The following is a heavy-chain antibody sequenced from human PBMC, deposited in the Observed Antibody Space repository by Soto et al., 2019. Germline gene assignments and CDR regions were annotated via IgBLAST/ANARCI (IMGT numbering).Heavy chain of an antibody. CDR2: ISGSGDNT. Sequence: EVQLLESGGGLVQPGGSLRLSCAASGFTFRSSAMSWVRQAPGKGLEWVSVISGSGDNTYHADSVKGRFTISRDNAKNTLYLQMNSLRAEDTAIYYCAKDEGSWYLDYWGQGTQVTV. CDR1: GFTFRSSA. V-gene: IGHV3-23*01. D-gene: IGHD3-10*01. CDR3: AKDEGSWYLDY. J-gene: IGHJ4*02.